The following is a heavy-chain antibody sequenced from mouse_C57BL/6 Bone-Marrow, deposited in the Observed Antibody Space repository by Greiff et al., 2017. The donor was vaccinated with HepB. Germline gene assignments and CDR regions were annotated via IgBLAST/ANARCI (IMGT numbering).Heavy chain of an antibody. CDR1: GYTFTSYW. J-gene: IGHJ2*01. CDR2: IDPSDSYT. V-gene: IGHV1-59*01. CDR3: ARGYYGSSYSYFDY. Sequence: QVQLQQPGAELVRPGTSVKLSCKASGYTFTSYWMHWVKQRPGQGLEWIGVIDPSDSYTNYNQKFKGKATLTVDTSSSTAYMQLSSLTSEDSAVYYCARGYYGSSYSYFDYWGQGTTLTVSS. D-gene: IGHD1-1*01.